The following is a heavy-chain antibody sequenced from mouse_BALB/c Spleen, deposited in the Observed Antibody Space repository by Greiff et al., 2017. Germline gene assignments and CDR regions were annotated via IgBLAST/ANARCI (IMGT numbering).Heavy chain of an antibody. V-gene: IGHV5-6-3*01. CDR2: INSNGGST. Sequence: EVQLVESGGGLVQPGGSLKLSCAASGFTFSSYGMSWVRQTPDKRLELVATINSNGGSTYYPDSVKGRFTISRDNAKNTLYLQMSSLKSEDTAMYYCARGAYYGNYYYAMDYWGQGTSVTVSS. CDR3: ARGAYYGNYYYAMDY. D-gene: IGHD2-10*01. J-gene: IGHJ4*01. CDR1: GFTFSSYG.